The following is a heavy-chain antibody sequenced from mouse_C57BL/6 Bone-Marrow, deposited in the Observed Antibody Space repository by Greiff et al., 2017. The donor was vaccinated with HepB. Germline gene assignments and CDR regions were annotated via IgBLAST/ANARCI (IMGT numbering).Heavy chain of an antibody. D-gene: IGHD1-1*01. J-gene: IGHJ3*01. CDR1: GYTFTSYW. V-gene: IGHV1-64*01. CDR3: ARCPDYYGSSGFAY. CDR2: IHPNSGST. Sequence: QVQLQQPGTELVKPGASVKLSCKASGYTFTSYWMHWVKQRPGQGLEWIGMIHPNSGSTNYNEKFKSKATLTVDKSSSTAYMQLSSLTSEDSAVYYCARCPDYYGSSGFAYWGQGTLVTVSA.